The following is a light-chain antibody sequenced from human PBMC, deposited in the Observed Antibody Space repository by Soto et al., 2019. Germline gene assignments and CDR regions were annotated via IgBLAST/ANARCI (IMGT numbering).Light chain of an antibody. CDR2: GAS. Sequence: LVMTQSPATLSVSPGEGATLSCRASQSVRSHLAWYQQKPGQPPRLLIYGASTRATGIPARFSGSGFGTEFTLTISRLQSEDFATYYCLQVYNFTRTFGQGTKLDIK. V-gene: IGKV3-15*01. J-gene: IGKJ1*01. CDR3: LQVYNFTRT. CDR1: QSVRSH.